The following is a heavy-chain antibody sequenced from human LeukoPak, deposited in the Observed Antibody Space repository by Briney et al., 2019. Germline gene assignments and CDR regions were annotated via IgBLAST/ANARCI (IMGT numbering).Heavy chain of an antibody. CDR1: GGSFSGYY. Sequence: PSETLSLTCAVYGGSFSGYYWSWTRQPPGKGLEWIGEINHSGSTNYNPSLKSRVTISVDTSKNQFSLKLSSVTAADTAVYYCAREGSWVRRRAFDIWGQGTMVTVSS. CDR3: AREGSWVRRRAFDI. J-gene: IGHJ3*02. V-gene: IGHV4-34*01. CDR2: INHSGST. D-gene: IGHD1-1*01.